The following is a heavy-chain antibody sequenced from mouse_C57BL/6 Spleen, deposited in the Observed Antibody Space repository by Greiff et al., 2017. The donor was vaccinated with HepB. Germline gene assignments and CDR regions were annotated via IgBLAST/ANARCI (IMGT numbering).Heavy chain of an antibody. D-gene: IGHD2-4*01. CDR1: GYTFTSYG. CDR2: IYPRSGNT. V-gene: IGHV1-81*01. J-gene: IGHJ4*01. Sequence: VQLQQSGAELARPGASVKLSCKASGYTFTSYGISWVKQRTGQGLEWIGEIYPRSGNTYYNEKFKGKATLTADKSSSTAYMELRSLTSEDAAVYFCARDDYDGAMDYWGQGTSVTVSS. CDR3: ARDDYDGAMDY.